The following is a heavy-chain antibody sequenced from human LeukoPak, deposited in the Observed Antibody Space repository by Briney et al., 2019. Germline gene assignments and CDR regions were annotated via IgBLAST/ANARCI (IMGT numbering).Heavy chain of an antibody. CDR1: GFTFSSHE. CDR3: TREVGLL. J-gene: IGHJ4*02. CDR2: IRSKAYGGTT. Sequence: PGGSLRLSCAASGFTFSSHEMNWVRQAPGKGLEWVGFIRSKAYGGTTEYAASVKGRFTISRDDSKSIAYLQMNSLKTEDTAVYYCTREVGLLWGQGTLVTVSS. V-gene: IGHV3-49*04.